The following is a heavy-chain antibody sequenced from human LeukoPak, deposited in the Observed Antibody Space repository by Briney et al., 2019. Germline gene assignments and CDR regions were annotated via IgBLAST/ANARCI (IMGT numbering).Heavy chain of an antibody. Sequence: GGSLRLSCAASGFTFSSYAIHWVRQAPGKGLEWGSVMSGNGGNTHYADSVKGRFTISRDNSKNTLYLQMNSLRAEDTAVYYCAKANVVAAMADWFDPWGQGTLVTVSS. CDR2: MSGNGGNT. J-gene: IGHJ5*02. D-gene: IGHD2-15*01. CDR1: GFTFSSYA. V-gene: IGHV3-23*01. CDR3: AKANVVAAMADWFDP.